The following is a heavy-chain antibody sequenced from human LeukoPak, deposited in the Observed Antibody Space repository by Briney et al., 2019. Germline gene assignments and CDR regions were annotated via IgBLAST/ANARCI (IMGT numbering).Heavy chain of an antibody. CDR2: IYYSGST. CDR1: GGSISSYY. CDR3: ARHPPWIQLWYFDY. Sequence: SETLSLTCTVSGGSISSYYWSWIRQPPGKGLEWIGYIYYSGSTNYNPSLKSRVTISLETSKNQFSLTQSPLTAADTAVDLFARHPPWIQLWYFDYWGQGTLV. V-gene: IGHV4-59*08. D-gene: IGHD5-18*01. J-gene: IGHJ4*02.